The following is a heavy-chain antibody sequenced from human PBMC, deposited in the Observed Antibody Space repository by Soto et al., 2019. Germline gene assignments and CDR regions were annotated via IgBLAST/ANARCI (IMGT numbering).Heavy chain of an antibody. CDR2: IYHSGST. V-gene: IGHV4-30-2*01. J-gene: IGHJ5*02. CDR3: ARVTAPGWFDP. Sequence: QLQLQESGSGLVKPSQTLSLTCAVSGGSISSGGYSWSWIRQPPGKGLEWIGYIYHSGSTYYNPSLKGRVPISVDRSKNQFSLKLSSVTAADTAVYYCARVTAPGWFDPWGQGTLVTVSS. CDR1: GGSISSGGYS.